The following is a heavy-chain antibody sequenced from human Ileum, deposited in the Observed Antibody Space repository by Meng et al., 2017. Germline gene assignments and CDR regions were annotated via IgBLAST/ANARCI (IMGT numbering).Heavy chain of an antibody. J-gene: IGHJ4*02. CDR1: GFTFSNYA. Sequence: EVQLLDAGGGLVQPGGSLRLSCAASGFTFSNYAMTWVRRAQGKGLEWVSTISGGGDSTYYPDSVRGRFTISRDNSRDTMYLEINSLRAEDTAVYYCAKVSSYGSSGYFDYWGQGTLVTVSS. CDR3: AKVSSYGSSGYFDY. V-gene: IGHV3-23*01. CDR2: ISGGGDST. D-gene: IGHD5-18*01.